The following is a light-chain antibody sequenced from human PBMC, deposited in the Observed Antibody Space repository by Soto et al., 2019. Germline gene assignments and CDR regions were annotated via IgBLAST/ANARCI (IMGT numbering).Light chain of an antibody. Sequence: EIVLTQSPGTLSLSPGERATLSCRASQSVSSSYLAWYQQKPGQAPRLIINGASSRATGIPDRFSGSGSGKDFPLTISRLEPEDFAVYYCQQYGTSPPSTFGQGTRLEIK. CDR3: QQYGTSPPST. CDR1: QSVSSSY. J-gene: IGKJ5*01. V-gene: IGKV3-20*01. CDR2: GAS.